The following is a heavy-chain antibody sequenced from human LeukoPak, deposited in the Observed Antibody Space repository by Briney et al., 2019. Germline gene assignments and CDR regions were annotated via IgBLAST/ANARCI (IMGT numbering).Heavy chain of an antibody. CDR2: ISYDGSNK. D-gene: IGHD3-9*01. CDR3: AREGLHYDILTGYSAGFDY. Sequence: PGGSLRLSCAASGFTFSSYGMHWVRQAPGKGLEWVAIISYDGSNKYYADSVKGRFTISRNNSKNTLYLQMNSLRAEDTAVYYCAREGLHYDILTGYSAGFDYWGQGTLVTVSS. V-gene: IGHV3-30*03. CDR1: GFTFSSYG. J-gene: IGHJ4*02.